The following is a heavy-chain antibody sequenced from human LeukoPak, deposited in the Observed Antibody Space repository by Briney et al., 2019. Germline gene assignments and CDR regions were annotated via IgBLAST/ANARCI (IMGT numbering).Heavy chain of an antibody. CDR3: ARGGAYCGGDCYLDY. J-gene: IGHJ4*02. CDR2: IYTSGTT. D-gene: IGHD2-21*02. Sequence: SETLSLTCAVSGGSISRYYWNWIRQPAGKGLEWIGRIYTSGTTNYNPSLKSRVTMSVDTSKNQFSLKLSSVTAADTAVYYCARGGAYCGGDCYLDYWGQGTLVTVSS. V-gene: IGHV4-4*07. CDR1: GGSISRYY.